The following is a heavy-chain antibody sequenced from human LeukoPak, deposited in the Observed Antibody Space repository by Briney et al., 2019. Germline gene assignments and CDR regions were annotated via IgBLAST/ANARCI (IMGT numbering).Heavy chain of an antibody. D-gene: IGHD3-9*01. Sequence: SETLSLTCAVYGGSFSGYYWSWIRQPPVKGLEWIGEINHSGSTNYNPSLKSRVTISVDTSKNQFSLKLSSVTAADTAVYYCARLYYDILTGYRTLNWFDPWGQGTLVTVSS. CDR2: INHSGST. V-gene: IGHV4-34*01. CDR1: GGSFSGYY. J-gene: IGHJ5*02. CDR3: ARLYYDILTGYRTLNWFDP.